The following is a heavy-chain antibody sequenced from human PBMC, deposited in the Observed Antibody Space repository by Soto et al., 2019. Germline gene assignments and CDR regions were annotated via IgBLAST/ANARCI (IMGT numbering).Heavy chain of an antibody. Sequence: QVQLVQSGAEVKKPGASVKVSCKTSGYTFTSYGVSWVRQAPGQGLEWVGWISGYNGNTNYAQKLLGRVTMTTDTSTATAYMELRGLRSDDTAIYSCARGYFDYWGQGTLVTVSS. CDR1: GYTFTSYG. CDR3: ARGYFDY. J-gene: IGHJ4*02. V-gene: IGHV1-18*04. CDR2: ISGYNGNT.